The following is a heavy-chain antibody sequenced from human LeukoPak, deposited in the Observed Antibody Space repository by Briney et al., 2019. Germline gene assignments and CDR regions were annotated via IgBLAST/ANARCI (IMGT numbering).Heavy chain of an antibody. D-gene: IGHD3-3*01. J-gene: IGHJ4*02. V-gene: IGHV3-74*01. CDR2: INSDGSST. Sequence: GGSLRLSCAASGFTFRSYWMQCARQAPGKGPVWVSRINSDGSSTRYADSVKGRFTMSRDNAKNTLYLQMNSLRAEDTAVYYCARRAVNMVYFDHWGQGTMVTVSS. CDR1: GFTFRSYW. CDR3: ARRAVNMVYFDH.